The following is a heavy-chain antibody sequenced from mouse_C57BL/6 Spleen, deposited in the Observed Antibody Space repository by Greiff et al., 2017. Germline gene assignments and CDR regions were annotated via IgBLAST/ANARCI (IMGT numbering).Heavy chain of an antibody. CDR1: GFTFSDYY. V-gene: IGHV5-16*01. Sequence: EVKLMESEGGLVQPGSSMKLSCTASGFTFSDYYMAWVRQVPEKGLEWVANINYDGSSTYYLDSLKSRFIISRDNAKNILYLQMSSLKSEDTATYYCARDLGYGNYDRFAYWGQGTLVTVSA. CDR2: INYDGSST. CDR3: ARDLGYGNYDRFAY. D-gene: IGHD2-1*01. J-gene: IGHJ3*01.